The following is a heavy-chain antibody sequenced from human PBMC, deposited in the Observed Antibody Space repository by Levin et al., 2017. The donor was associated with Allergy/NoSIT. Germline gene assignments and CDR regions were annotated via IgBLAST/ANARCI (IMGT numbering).Heavy chain of an antibody. CDR1: GGSISGGSYY. CDR2: IYYSGST. V-gene: IGHV4-31*03. J-gene: IGHJ4*02. Sequence: SETLSLTCTVSGGSISGGSYYWTWIRQHPGKGLEWIGYIYYSGSTYYNPSLTSRVTISVDTSKNQFSLRLTSVTATDTAVYYCARAPSKSADYFDYWGQGTLVTVSS. CDR3: ARAPSKSADYFDY.